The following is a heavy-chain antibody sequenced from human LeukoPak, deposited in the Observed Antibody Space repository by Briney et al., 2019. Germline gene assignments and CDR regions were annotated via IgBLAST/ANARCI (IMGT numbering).Heavy chain of an antibody. V-gene: IGHV1-2*02. CDR2: INPNSGGT. CDR3: ARDGTSVTGSDY. CDR1: GYTFTGYY. D-gene: IGHD4-17*01. J-gene: IGHJ4*02. Sequence: ASVKVSCKASGYTFTGYYMHWVRQAPGQGLEWMGWINPNSGGTNYAQKFQGRVTMTRDTSISAAYMELSRLRSDDTAVYYCARDGTSVTGSDYWGQGTLVTVSS.